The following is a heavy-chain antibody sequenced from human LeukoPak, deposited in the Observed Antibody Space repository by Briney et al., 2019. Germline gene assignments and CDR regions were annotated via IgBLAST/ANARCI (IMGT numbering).Heavy chain of an antibody. CDR3: ARGELYYDFWSGHLGGGYFQH. CDR2: IYSGGFT. J-gene: IGHJ1*01. V-gene: IGHV3-53*05. D-gene: IGHD3-3*01. CDR1: GFTVSSNY. Sequence: GGSLRLSCAASGFTVSSNYMGWVRQAPGKGLEWVSVIYSGGFTSYADSVKGRFTISRDSSKNTLYLQMNSLRAEDMAVYYCARGELYYDFWSGHLGGGYFQHWGQGTLVTVSS.